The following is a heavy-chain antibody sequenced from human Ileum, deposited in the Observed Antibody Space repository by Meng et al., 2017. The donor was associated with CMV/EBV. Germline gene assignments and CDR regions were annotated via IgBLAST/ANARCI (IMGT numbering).Heavy chain of an antibody. V-gene: IGHV3-7*01. CDR2: IKQDGSEK. Sequence: GGSLRLSCAASGFTFSSYGMSWVRQAPGKGLEWVANIKQDGSEKYYVDSVQGRFTISRDNAKNSLYLQMNSLRAEDTAVYYCARVRGSLGMDVWGQGTTVTVSS. CDR1: GFTFSSYG. CDR3: ARVRGSLGMDV. J-gene: IGHJ6*02. D-gene: IGHD3-16*01.